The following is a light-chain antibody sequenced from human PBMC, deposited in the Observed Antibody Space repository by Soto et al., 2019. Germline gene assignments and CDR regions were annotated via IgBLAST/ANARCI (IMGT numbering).Light chain of an antibody. CDR2: GAS. J-gene: IGKJ1*01. CDR1: QSVSSN. CDR3: QQYNKWAET. Sequence: EIVMTQSPATLSVSPGERASLSGRARQSVSSNLAWYQQKPGQAPRLLIYGASTRATGIPARFSGSGSGTKFARTITILQSEDFAVYYCQQYNKWAETFGHGTKVEIK. V-gene: IGKV3-15*01.